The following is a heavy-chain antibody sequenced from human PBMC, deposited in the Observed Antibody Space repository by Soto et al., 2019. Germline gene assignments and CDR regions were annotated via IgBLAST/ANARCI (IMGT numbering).Heavy chain of an antibody. Sequence: GGSLRLSCAASGFTFSSYAMHWVRQAPGKGLEWVAVISYDGSNKYYADSVKGRFTISRDNSKNTLYLQMNSLRAEDTAVYYCARDPTDYDSSGYYPSPYYYYYGMDVWGQGTTVTVSS. J-gene: IGHJ6*02. V-gene: IGHV3-30-3*01. CDR1: GFTFSSYA. CDR3: ARDPTDYDSSGYYPSPYYYYYGMDV. D-gene: IGHD3-22*01. CDR2: ISYDGSNK.